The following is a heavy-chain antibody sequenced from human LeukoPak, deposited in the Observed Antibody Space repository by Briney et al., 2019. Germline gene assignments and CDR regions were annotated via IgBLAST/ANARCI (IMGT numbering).Heavy chain of an antibody. CDR3: ARDTKRTYYYYMDV. CDR2: ISSSSNTI. D-gene: IGHD1-1*01. J-gene: IGHJ6*03. Sequence: GGSLRLSCAASGFPFSDYYMSWIRQAPGKGLEWVSYISSSSNTIYYADSVKGRFTISRDNAKNSLYLQMNSLGAEDTAVYYCARDTKRTYYYYMDVWGKGTTVTVSS. CDR1: GFPFSDYY. V-gene: IGHV3-11*04.